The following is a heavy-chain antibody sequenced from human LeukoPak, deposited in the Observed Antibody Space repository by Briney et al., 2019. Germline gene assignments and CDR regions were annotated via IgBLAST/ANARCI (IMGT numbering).Heavy chain of an antibody. V-gene: IGHV3-23*01. CDR1: GFTFSSYA. Sequence: GGSLRLPCAASGFTFSSYAMIWVRQAPGKGLEWVSAISGSGGSTYYADSVKGRFTISRDKSKDTLYLQMNSLRAEDTAVYYCAKEESYSNYPAYNWFDPWGQGTLVTVSS. CDR3: AKEESYSNYPAYNWFDP. CDR2: ISGSGGST. D-gene: IGHD4-11*01. J-gene: IGHJ5*02.